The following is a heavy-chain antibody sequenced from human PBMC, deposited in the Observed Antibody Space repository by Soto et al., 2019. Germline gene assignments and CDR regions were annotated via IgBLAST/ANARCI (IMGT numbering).Heavy chain of an antibody. Sequence: SETLSLTCAVYGGSFSGYYWSWIRQPPGKGLEWIGEINHSGSTNYNPSLKSRVTISVDTSKNQFSLKLSSVTAADTALFYCARGGTTGYYYYYMDVWGKGTTVTVSS. CDR3: ARGGTTGYYYYYMDV. D-gene: IGHD1-7*01. J-gene: IGHJ6*03. CDR1: GGSFSGYY. CDR2: INHSGST. V-gene: IGHV4-34*01.